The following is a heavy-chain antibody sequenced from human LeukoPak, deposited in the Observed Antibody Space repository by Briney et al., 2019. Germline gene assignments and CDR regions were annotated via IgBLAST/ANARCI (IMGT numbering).Heavy chain of an antibody. CDR2: INLSCGTT. V-gene: IGHV1-46*01. Sequence: ASVKVSCKASGYIFTNYYIHWVRQAPGQGLEWVGIINLSCGTTHYSQNFQGRVTMTTDMYKSTVYMELSSVRSEDTAIFYCARSEIYGDYGGLDFWGQGTLVTVSS. J-gene: IGHJ4*02. CDR3: ARSEIYGDYGGLDF. D-gene: IGHD4-17*01. CDR1: GYIFTNYY.